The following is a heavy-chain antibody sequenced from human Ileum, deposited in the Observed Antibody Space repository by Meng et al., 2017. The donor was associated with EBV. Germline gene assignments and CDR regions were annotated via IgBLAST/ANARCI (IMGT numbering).Heavy chain of an antibody. CDR3: IAGLALNQ. CDR2: INDGGSGI. V-gene: IGHV3-74*01. J-gene: IGHJ4*02. Sequence: EVQLVESGGGLVQPGGSLRLSCAASGITFSSDWMHWVRQVPGKGLVWVSRINDGGSGISYADSVKGRFTISRDNAKNTLYLQMNSLRDEDTAVYYCIAGLALNQWGQGILVTVSS. CDR1: GITFSSDW. D-gene: IGHD3/OR15-3a*01.